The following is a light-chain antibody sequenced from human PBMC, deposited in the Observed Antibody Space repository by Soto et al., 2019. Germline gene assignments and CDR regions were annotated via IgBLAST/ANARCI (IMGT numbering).Light chain of an antibody. CDR1: QSISDW. CDR3: QQYNDYSGT. V-gene: IGKV1-5*01. Sequence: DIQMTQSPSTLSASVGDRVTVTCRASQSISDWLAWYQQKPGKAPKLLIYDASSLESGGPSRFSGSGSGTEFTLTISSLQPDDFATYYCQQYNDYSGTFGQGTKVEIK. CDR2: DAS. J-gene: IGKJ1*01.